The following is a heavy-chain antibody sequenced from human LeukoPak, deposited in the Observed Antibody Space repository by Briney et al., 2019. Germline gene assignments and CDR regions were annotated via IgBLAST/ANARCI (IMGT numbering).Heavy chain of an antibody. D-gene: IGHD3-22*01. V-gene: IGHV1-18*01. CDR2: ISAYNGNT. CDR1: GYTFTNYA. J-gene: IGHJ4*01. Sequence: ASVKVSCKASGYTFTNYAFSWVRQAPGQGLEWMGWISAYNGNTIHAQKLQGRVTMTTDTSTNTAYMELRSLRSDDTAVYYCARAIDSSGYYRGLMEYWGQGTLVTVSS. CDR3: ARAIDSSGYYRGLMEY.